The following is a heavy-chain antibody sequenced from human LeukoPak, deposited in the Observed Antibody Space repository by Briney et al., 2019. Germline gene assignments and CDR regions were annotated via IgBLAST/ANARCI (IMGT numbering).Heavy chain of an antibody. D-gene: IGHD1-26*01. CDR2: IHYSGSA. V-gene: IGHV4-59*08. CDR1: GGSISSYY. Sequence: PSETLSLTCTVSGGSISSYYWSWIRQPPGKGLEWIGEIHYSGSATYNPSLKSRVTISVDTSKNQFSLKLSSVTAADTAVYYCARVLVGATTGYFDYWGQGTLVTVSS. CDR3: ARVLVGATTGYFDY. J-gene: IGHJ4*02.